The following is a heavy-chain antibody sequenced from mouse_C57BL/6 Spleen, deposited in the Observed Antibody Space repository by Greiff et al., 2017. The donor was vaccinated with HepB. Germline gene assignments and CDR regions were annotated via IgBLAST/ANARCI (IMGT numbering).Heavy chain of an antibody. V-gene: IGHV1-55*01. Sequence: VQGVESGAELVKPGASVKMSCKASGYTFTSYWITWVKQRPGQGLEWIGDIYPGSGSTNYNEKFKSKATLTVDTSSSTAYMQLSSLTSEDSAVYYCAGAQAYYFDHWGQGTTLTVSS. D-gene: IGHD3-2*02. CDR1: GYTFTSYW. J-gene: IGHJ2*01. CDR3: AGAQAYYFDH. CDR2: IYPGSGST.